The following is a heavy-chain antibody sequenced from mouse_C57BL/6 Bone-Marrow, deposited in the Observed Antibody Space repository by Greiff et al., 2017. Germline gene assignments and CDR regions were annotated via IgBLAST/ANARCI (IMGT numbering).Heavy chain of an antibody. Sequence: EVQLQQSGPELVKPGASVKISCKASGYTFTDYYMNWVKQSHGKSLEWIGDINPNNGGTSYNQKFKGKATLTVDKYSSTAYMELRSLTSEDSAVYYCAHYGYDFYAMDYWGQGTSVTVSS. CDR1: GYTFTDYY. CDR2: INPNNGGT. J-gene: IGHJ4*01. D-gene: IGHD2-2*01. V-gene: IGHV1-26*01. CDR3: AHYGYDFYAMDY.